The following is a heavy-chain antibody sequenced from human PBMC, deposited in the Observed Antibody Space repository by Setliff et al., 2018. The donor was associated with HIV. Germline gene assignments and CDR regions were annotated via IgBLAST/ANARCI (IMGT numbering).Heavy chain of an antibody. CDR3: AKDVCSGAYCYAYYYYGMDV. CDR1: VLTFNNYG. CDR2: IRYDGSQK. J-gene: IGHJ6*02. V-gene: IGHV3-30*02. Sequence: PGGSLRLSCAASVLTFNNYGMNWVRQAPGKGLEWVAFIRYDGSQKYYVDSVKGRFTISRDNSKNTLYLQMNSLRVEDTAVYYCAKDVCSGAYCYAYYYYGMDVWGQGTMVTVS. D-gene: IGHD2-15*01.